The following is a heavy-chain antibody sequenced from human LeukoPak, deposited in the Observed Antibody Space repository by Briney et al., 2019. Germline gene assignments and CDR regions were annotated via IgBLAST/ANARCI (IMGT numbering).Heavy chain of an antibody. J-gene: IGHJ3*02. CDR3: ATSRSSYRDDGFDI. CDR2: INPNRGGP. Sequence: ASVKVSCKASRYTFTGYYMHGVRQAPGQGREWMGWINPNRGGPNNAQQFQGRVTMTRDTSKNTAYMELSRLRTGDTAGYYFATSRSSYRDDGFDIWGQGGMVSVSS. V-gene: IGHV1-2*02. D-gene: IGHD6-6*01. CDR1: RYTFTGYY.